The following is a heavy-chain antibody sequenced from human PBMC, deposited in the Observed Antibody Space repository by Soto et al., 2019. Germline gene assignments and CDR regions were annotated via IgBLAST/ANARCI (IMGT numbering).Heavy chain of an antibody. CDR2: IIDGGSGM. V-gene: IGHV3-11*01. Sequence: GSMRLSFAAAGVTFSDHYSSWIRQAPGKGLDWVSSIIDGGSGMSYADSVKGRFTISRDNAKNSLFLQMNSLRGEDTAVYYCATYRRYYDSSGYFWGQGTLVTVSS. CDR3: ATYRRYYDSSGYF. CDR1: GVTFSDHY. D-gene: IGHD3-22*01. J-gene: IGHJ4*02.